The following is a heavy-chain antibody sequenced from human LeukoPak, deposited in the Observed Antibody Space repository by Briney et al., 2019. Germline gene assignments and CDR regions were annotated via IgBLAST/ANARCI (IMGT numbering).Heavy chain of an antibody. J-gene: IGHJ4*02. Sequence: SQTLSLTCAVYGGSFSGYYWSWIRQPPGKGLEWIGEINHSGSTNYNPSLKSRVTISVDTSKNQFSLKLSSVTAADTAVYYCARGRYYYDSSGYYEEDWGQGTLVTVSS. CDR1: GGSFSGYY. CDR3: ARGRYYYDSSGYYEED. V-gene: IGHV4-34*01. CDR2: INHSGST. D-gene: IGHD3-22*01.